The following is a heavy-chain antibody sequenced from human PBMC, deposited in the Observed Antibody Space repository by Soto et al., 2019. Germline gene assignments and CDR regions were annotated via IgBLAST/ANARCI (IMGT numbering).Heavy chain of an antibody. V-gene: IGHV3-23*01. Sequence: EVQLLESGGGVVQPGESLRLSCAASGFTFSSYAMSWVRQAPAKGLEWVSVIRGSDDSTYYAASVKGRFTISRDNSKTTLYLQMNSLRAEDTAVYYCAKRSSSSTFDYWGQGTLVTVSS. CDR1: GFTFSSYA. CDR3: AKRSSSSTFDY. D-gene: IGHD6-6*01. J-gene: IGHJ4*02. CDR2: IRGSDDST.